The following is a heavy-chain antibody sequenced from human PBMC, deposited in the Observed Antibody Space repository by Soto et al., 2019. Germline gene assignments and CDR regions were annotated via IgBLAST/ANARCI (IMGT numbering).Heavy chain of an antibody. CDR3: ATRSGDYSPYYYYYMDV. J-gene: IGHJ6*03. CDR1: GYTFTSYG. Sequence: ASVKVSCKASGYTFTSYGISWVRQAPGQGLEWMGWISAYNGNTNYAQKLQGRVTMTTDTSTSTAYMELRSLRSDDTAVYYCATRSGDYSPYYYYYMDVWGKGTTVTVSS. D-gene: IGHD4-4*01. V-gene: IGHV1-18*01. CDR2: ISAYNGNT.